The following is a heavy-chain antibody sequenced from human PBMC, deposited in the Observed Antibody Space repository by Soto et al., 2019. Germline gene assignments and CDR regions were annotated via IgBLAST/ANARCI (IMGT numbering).Heavy chain of an antibody. Sequence: ASVKVSCKASGFTFTSFYMHWVRQAPGQGPEWMGIMHPYGGSTGYAQKFQGRVTLTRDTSTRTDYMELSSLRSDDTAVYYCAILYYYDSGDYYSNYQYYGMDVWGQGTTVTLSS. J-gene: IGHJ6*02. V-gene: IGHV1-46*01. D-gene: IGHD3-22*01. CDR1: GFTFTSFY. CDR3: AILYYYDSGDYYSNYQYYGMDV. CDR2: MHPYGGST.